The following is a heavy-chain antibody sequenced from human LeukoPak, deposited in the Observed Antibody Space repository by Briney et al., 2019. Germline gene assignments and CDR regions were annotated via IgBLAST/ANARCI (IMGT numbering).Heavy chain of an antibody. CDR2: ISSSSSYI. CDR3: ARELLTYSNHKLGHYMDV. J-gene: IGHJ6*03. D-gene: IGHD4-11*01. CDR1: GFTFSNYS. Sequence: AGGSLRLSCAASGFTFSNYSMNWVRQAPGKGLEWVTCISSSSSYIYYADSVKGRFTISRENAKNSLYLQMNSLRAEDTALYFCARELLTYSNHKLGHYMDVWGKGTTVTVSS. V-gene: IGHV3-21*01.